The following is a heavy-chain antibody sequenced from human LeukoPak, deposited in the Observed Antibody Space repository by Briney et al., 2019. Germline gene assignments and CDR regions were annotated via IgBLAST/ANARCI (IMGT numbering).Heavy chain of an antibody. J-gene: IGHJ4*02. CDR2: ISSSGSTI. D-gene: IGHD5-18*01. V-gene: IGHV3-48*04. CDR3: ARDSRGSSYAVDY. Sequence: PGGSLRLSCAASGFTFSSYSMNWVRQAPGKGLEWVSYISSSGSTIYYADSVKGRFTISRDNAKNSLYLQMNSLRAEDTAVYYCARDSRGSSYAVDYWGQGTLVTVSS. CDR1: GFTFSSYS.